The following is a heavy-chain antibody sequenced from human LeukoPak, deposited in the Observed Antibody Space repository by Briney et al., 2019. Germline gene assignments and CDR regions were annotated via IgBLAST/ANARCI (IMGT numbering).Heavy chain of an antibody. CDR3: ARDGYDYVWGSYPEDY. Sequence: PGGSLRLSCAASGFTFSSYSMNWVRQAPGKGLEWVSGINWNGGSTGYADSVKGRFTISRDNAKNSLYLQMNSLRAEDTALYYCARDGYDYVWGSYPEDYWGQGTLVTVSS. V-gene: IGHV3-20*04. CDR1: GFTFSSYS. CDR2: INWNGGST. J-gene: IGHJ4*02. D-gene: IGHD3-16*02.